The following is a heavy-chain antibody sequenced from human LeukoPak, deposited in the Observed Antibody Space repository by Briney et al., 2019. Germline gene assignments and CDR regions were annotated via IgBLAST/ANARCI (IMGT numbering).Heavy chain of an antibody. CDR2: IIPILGIA. J-gene: IGHJ4*02. CDR1: GYTFTSYY. CDR3: ARDGDIVATKSFDY. D-gene: IGHD5-12*01. Sequence: SVKVSCKASGYTFTSYYMHWVRQAPGQGLEWMGRIIPILGIANYAQKFQGRVTITADKSTSTAYMELSSLRSEDTAVYYCARDGDIVATKSFDYWGQGTLVTVSS. V-gene: IGHV1-69*04.